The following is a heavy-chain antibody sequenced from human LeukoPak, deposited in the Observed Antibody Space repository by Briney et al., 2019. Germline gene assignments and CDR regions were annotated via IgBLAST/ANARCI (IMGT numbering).Heavy chain of an antibody. CDR3: ARVPVTSAPYYYYGMDV. J-gene: IGHJ6*02. D-gene: IGHD1/OR15-1a*01. CDR1: GFTFSDYY. V-gene: IGHV3-11*01. CDR2: ISSSGSTI. Sequence: PGGSLRLSCAASGFTFSDYYMSWIRQAPGKGLEWVSYISSSGSTIYYADSVKGRFTISRDNAKTSLYLQMNSLRAEDTAVYYCARVPVTSAPYYYYGMDVWGQGTTVTVSS.